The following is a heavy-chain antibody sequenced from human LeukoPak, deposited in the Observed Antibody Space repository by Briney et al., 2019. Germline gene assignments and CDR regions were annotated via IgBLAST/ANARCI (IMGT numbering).Heavy chain of an antibody. J-gene: IGHJ4*02. V-gene: IGHV3-30*04. D-gene: IGHD5-24*01. Sequence: GGSLRLSCAASGFTFSTYAMHWVRQAPGKGREWVAIISYDVSITYYADSVKGRFTISRDNSKNSLSLHMNSLRTEDSAVYYCAGGNTVWLLDYWGQGTLLTVSS. CDR1: GFTFSTYA. CDR3: AGGNTVWLLDY. CDR2: ISYDVSIT.